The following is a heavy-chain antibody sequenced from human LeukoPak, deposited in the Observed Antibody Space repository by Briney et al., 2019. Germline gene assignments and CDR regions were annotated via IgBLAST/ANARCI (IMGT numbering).Heavy chain of an antibody. V-gene: IGHV3-48*01. CDR3: ASSTCSSTSCYLNY. D-gene: IGHD2-2*01. CDR2: ISSSSSTI. J-gene: IGHJ4*02. CDR1: GYTFSSYS. Sequence: GGCLRLSFAASGYTFSSYSMNWVRQAPGKGLGWVSYISSSSSTIYYADSVKGRFTISRDNAKNSLYLQMNSLRAEDSAVYYSASSTCSSTSCYLNYWGQGTLVTVSS.